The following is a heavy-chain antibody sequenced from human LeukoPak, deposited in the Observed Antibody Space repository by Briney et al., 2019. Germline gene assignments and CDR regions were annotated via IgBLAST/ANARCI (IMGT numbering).Heavy chain of an antibody. CDR2: ISSGGTYE. CDR1: GFTFSNYA. J-gene: IGHJ4*02. Sequence: GKSLRLSCVASGFTFSNYAMHWVRQAPGKGLEWVSLISSGGTYEYYADSVKGRFTISRDNSKNTLYLQLNSMRAEDTAVYYCARDSTYYYDSGSSGPHYFGNWGQGTLVTVSS. D-gene: IGHD3-10*01. CDR3: ARDSTYYYDSGSSGPHYFGN. V-gene: IGHV3-30*01.